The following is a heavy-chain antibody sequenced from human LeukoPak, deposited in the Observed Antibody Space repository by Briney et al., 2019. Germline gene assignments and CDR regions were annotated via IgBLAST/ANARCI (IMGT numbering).Heavy chain of an antibody. J-gene: IGHJ4*02. Sequence: SETLSLTCTVSGGSISSYYWSWIRQPPGKGLEWIGYIYYSGSTNYNPSLKSRVTISVDTSKNQFSLKLSSVTAADTAVYYCARGVPGYHEFDYWGQGALVTVSS. CDR1: GGSISSYY. CDR2: IYYSGST. CDR3: ARGVPGYHEFDY. V-gene: IGHV4-59*01. D-gene: IGHD3-16*02.